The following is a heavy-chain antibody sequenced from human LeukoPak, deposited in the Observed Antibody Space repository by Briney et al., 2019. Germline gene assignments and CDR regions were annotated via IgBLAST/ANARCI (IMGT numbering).Heavy chain of an antibody. D-gene: IGHD5-24*01. CDR1: GGSISSYY. Sequence: TLPETLSLTCTVSGGSISSYYWTWIRQPAGKGLEWIGRIYPSGSTNYNPSLKSRVTMSLDTSKNQFSLKLSSVTAADTAVYYCATLGREGYNYDWYFDLWGRGTLVTVSS. V-gene: IGHV4-4*07. J-gene: IGHJ2*01. CDR3: ATLGREGYNYDWYFDL. CDR2: IYPSGST.